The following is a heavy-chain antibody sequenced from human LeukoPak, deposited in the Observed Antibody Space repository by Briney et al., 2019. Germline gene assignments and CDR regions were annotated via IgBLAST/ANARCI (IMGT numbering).Heavy chain of an antibody. CDR1: GFTFSSYE. Sequence: GGSLRLSCAASGFTFSSYEMNWVRQAPGKGLEWLSYIIGSGSTTQYADSVRDRFTISRDNDKNSVYLQMNSLRADDTAIYYCVRDRGGAYSGDNLFDPWGQGTLVTVSS. D-gene: IGHD2-21*01. CDR3: VRDRGGAYSGDNLFDP. V-gene: IGHV3-48*03. J-gene: IGHJ5*02. CDR2: IIGSGSTT.